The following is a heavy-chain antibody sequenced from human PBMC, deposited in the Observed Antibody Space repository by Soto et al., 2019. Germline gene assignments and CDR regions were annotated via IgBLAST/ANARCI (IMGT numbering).Heavy chain of an antibody. CDR1: GFSLSSSGVS. J-gene: IGHJ3*02. D-gene: IGHD2-15*01. CDR3: AHGCSGGSCYSLGAFDI. Sequence: QITLKESGPTLVKPTQTLTLTCTFSGFSLSSSGVSVAWIRQPPGKALEWLALIYWNDDKRYRPSLKSRLTITKDTSKNQGVLTMTNMDHVDTATYYCAHGCSGGSCYSLGAFDIWGQGTMVTVSS. CDR2: IYWNDDK. V-gene: IGHV2-5*01.